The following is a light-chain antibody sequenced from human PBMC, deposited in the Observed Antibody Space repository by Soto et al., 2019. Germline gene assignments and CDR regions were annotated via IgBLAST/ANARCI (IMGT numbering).Light chain of an antibody. CDR1: QDITHY. CDR2: DAS. CDR3: QHYDNLPPYT. Sequence: IQGTQSPPSLSASVGDRVTITCRASQDITHYLTWYQQKPGRAPKLLIADASDLQREVPSRFSGRRSGTDFTFTISSVQPADVATYYCQHYDNLPPYTFGQGTKLEI. J-gene: IGKJ2*01. V-gene: IGKV1-33*01.